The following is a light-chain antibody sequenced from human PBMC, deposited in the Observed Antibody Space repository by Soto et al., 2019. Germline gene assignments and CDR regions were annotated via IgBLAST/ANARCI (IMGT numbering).Light chain of an antibody. CDR1: SSDVGGYNY. Sequence: QSALTQPASVSGSPGQSITISCTGTSSDVGGYNYVSWFQQHPGKAPKLMIYEVTNRPSGVSARFSGSKSGNTASLTIAGLQAEDEADYYCSSYTSSVTYLFGTGTKVTVL. V-gene: IGLV2-14*01. CDR2: EVT. J-gene: IGLJ1*01. CDR3: SSYTSSVTYL.